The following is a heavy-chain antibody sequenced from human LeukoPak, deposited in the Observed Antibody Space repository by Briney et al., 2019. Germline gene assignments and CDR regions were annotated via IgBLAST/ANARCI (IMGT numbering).Heavy chain of an antibody. CDR1: GFTFSSYG. Sequence: PGGSLRLSCAASGFTFSSYGMHWVRQAPGKGLEWVAVIWYDGSNKYYADSVKGRFTISRDNSKNTLYLQMNSLRAEDTAVYYCAREIAAAGTFFDYWGQGTLVTGSS. D-gene: IGHD6-13*01. CDR2: IWYDGSNK. V-gene: IGHV3-33*01. CDR3: AREIAAAGTFFDY. J-gene: IGHJ4*02.